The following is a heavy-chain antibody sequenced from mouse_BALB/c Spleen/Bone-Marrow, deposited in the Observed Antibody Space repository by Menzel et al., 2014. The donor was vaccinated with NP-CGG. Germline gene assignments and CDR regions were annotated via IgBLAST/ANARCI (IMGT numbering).Heavy chain of an antibody. CDR3: TPRLRY. V-gene: IGHV1S22*01. J-gene: IGHJ2*01. Sequence: KQSGSELVRPGASVKLSCKASGYTFTSYWLHWVKQSPGQGLEWIGNIYPVSGSTNYDEKFESKATLTVDTSSSTAYMQLSSLTSEDSAVYYCTPRLRYWGQGTTLTVSS. D-gene: IGHD1-2*01. CDR1: GYTFTSYW. CDR2: IYPVSGST.